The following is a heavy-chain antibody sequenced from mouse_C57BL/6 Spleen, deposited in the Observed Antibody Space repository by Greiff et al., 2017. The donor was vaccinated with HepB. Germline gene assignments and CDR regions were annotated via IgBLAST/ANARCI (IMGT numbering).Heavy chain of an antibody. D-gene: IGHD2-5*01. CDR3: ARAAYYSNYVGAY. V-gene: IGHV1-80*01. Sequence: VQLQQSGAELVKPGASVKISCKASGYAFSSYWMNWVKQRPGKGLEWIGQIYPGDGDTNYNGKFKGKATLTADKSSSTAYMQLSSLTSEDSAVYFCARAAYYSNYVGAYWGQGTLVTVSA. CDR1: GYAFSSYW. CDR2: IYPGDGDT. J-gene: IGHJ3*01.